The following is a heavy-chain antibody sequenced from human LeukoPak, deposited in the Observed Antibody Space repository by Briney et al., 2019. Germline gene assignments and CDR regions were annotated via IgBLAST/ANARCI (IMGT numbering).Heavy chain of an antibody. CDR2: ISSSSSYI. Sequence: GGSLRLSCAASGFTFSSYSMNWVRQAPGKGLEWVSSISSSSSYIYYADSVKGRFTISRDNAKNSLYLQMNSLRAEDTAVYYCARDGAEWEPTGDYWGQGTLVTVSS. J-gene: IGHJ4*02. D-gene: IGHD1-26*01. CDR1: GFTFSSYS. CDR3: ARDGAEWEPTGDY. V-gene: IGHV3-21*01.